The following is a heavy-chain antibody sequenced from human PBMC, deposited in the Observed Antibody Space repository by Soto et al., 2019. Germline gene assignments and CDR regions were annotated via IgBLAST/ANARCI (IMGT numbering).Heavy chain of an antibody. J-gene: IGHJ5*02. CDR3: VRLGLVGPTSLSNAWFDP. D-gene: IGHD1-26*01. Sequence: GEPLNISCKGSGYTFTRHWIGWVRQMPVKGLEWLGIISPGDSDTRYSPSRQGQVTFSADKSISTAYLQWSSLKASDTATYYCVRLGLVGPTSLSNAWFDPWGQGTLVTVSS. CDR2: ISPGDSDT. V-gene: IGHV5-51*01. CDR1: GYTFTRHW.